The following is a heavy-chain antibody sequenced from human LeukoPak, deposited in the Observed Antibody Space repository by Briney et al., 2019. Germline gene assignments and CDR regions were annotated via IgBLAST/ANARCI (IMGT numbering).Heavy chain of an antibody. V-gene: IGHV3-21*01. CDR3: AARGQWLGGGDYYYYYMGV. J-gene: IGHJ6*03. CDR1: GFTFSSYS. CDR2: ISSSSSYI. Sequence: GGSLRLSCAASGFTFSSYSMNWVRQAPGKGLEWVSSISSSSSYIYYADSVKGRFTISRDNAKNSLYLQMNSLRAEHTDVYYCAARGQWLGGGDYYYYYMGVWGKGTTVTVSS. D-gene: IGHD3-10*01.